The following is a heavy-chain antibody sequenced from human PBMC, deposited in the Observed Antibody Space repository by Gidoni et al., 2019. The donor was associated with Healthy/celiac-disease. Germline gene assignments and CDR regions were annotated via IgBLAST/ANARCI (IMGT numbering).Heavy chain of an antibody. CDR1: GFTFGDYA. V-gene: IGHV3-49*03. CDR2: IRSKAYGGTT. Sequence: EVQLVESGGGLVQPGRSLRLSCTASGFTFGDYAMSWFRQAPGKGLEWVGFIRSKAYGGTTEYAASVKGRFTISRDDSKSIAYLQMNSLKTEDTAVYYCTRDSGITIFGVVSYTGDYWGQGTLVTVSS. J-gene: IGHJ4*02. CDR3: TRDSGITIFGVVSYTGDY. D-gene: IGHD3-3*01.